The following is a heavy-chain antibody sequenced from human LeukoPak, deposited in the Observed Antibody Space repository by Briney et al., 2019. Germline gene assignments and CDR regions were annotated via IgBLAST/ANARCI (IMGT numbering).Heavy chain of an antibody. CDR2: ISSSSSTI. CDR3: AKDLVPLRYYSSSWFDY. Sequence: GGSLRLSCAASGFTFSSYSMNWVRQAPGRGLEWVSYISSSSSTIYYADSVKGRFTISRDNAKNSLYLQMNSLRAEDTAVYYCAKDLVPLRYYSSSWFDYWGQGTLVTVSS. CDR1: GFTFSSYS. V-gene: IGHV3-48*04. J-gene: IGHJ4*02. D-gene: IGHD6-13*01.